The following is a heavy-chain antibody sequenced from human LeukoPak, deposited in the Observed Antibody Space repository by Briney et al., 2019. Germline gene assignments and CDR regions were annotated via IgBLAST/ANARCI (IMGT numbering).Heavy chain of an antibody. CDR1: GYTFTGYY. J-gene: IGHJ4*02. CDR3: ARVAASPWYPAVIADFDY. Sequence: ASVKVSCKASGYTFTGYYMHWVRQAPGQGLEWMGWINPNSGGTNYAQKFQGRVTMTRDTSISTAYMELSRLRSDDTAVYYCARVAASPWYPAVIADFDYWGQGTLVTVSS. CDR2: INPNSGGT. V-gene: IGHV1-2*02. D-gene: IGHD2-2*01.